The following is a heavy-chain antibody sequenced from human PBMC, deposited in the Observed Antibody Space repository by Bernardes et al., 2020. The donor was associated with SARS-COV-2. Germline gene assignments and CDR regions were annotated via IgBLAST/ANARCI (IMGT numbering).Heavy chain of an antibody. CDR2: INHSGST. CDR1: GGSFSGYY. CDR3: ARDTIVVVPAARKGPKASQYYYYGMDV. J-gene: IGHJ6*02. V-gene: IGHV4-34*01. D-gene: IGHD2-2*01. Sequence: SETLSLTCAVYGGSFSGYYWSWIRQPPGKGLEWIGEINHSGSTNYNPSLKSRVTISVDTSKNQFSLKLSSVTAADTAVYYCARDTIVVVPAARKGPKASQYYYYGMDVWGQGTTVTVSS.